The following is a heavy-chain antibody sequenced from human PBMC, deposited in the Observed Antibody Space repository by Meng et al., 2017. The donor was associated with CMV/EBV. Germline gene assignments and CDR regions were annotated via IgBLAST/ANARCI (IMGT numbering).Heavy chain of an antibody. CDR2: IYYSGIT. J-gene: IGHJ6*02. V-gene: IGHV4-59*01. CDR1: GGSISSYY. D-gene: IGHD2-15*01. CDR3: ARGGGICSGGSCYPLGYYGMDV. Sequence: SQTLSLTCPVSGGSISSYYWSWIRQPPGKGLEWIGYIYYSGITNYNPSPKSRVTISVDTSKNQFSLKLSSVTAADTAVYYCARGGGICSGGSCYPLGYYGMDVWGQGTTVTVSS.